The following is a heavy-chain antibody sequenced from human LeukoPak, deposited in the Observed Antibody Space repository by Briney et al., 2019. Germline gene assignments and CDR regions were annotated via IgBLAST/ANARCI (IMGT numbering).Heavy chain of an antibody. CDR2: ISSSGSTI. J-gene: IGHJ4*02. Sequence: PGGSLRPSCAASGFTFSDYYMSWIRQAPGKGLEWVSYISSSGSTIYYADSVKGRFTISRDNAKNSLYLQMNSLRAEDTAVYYCARDIRYYYGSGSYDDYWGQGTLVTVSS. D-gene: IGHD3-10*01. CDR3: ARDIRYYYGSGSYDDY. V-gene: IGHV3-11*01. CDR1: GFTFSDYY.